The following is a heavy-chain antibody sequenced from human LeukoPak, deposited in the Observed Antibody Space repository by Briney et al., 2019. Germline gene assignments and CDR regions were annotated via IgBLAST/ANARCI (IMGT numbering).Heavy chain of an antibody. J-gene: IGHJ4*02. D-gene: IGHD6-13*01. V-gene: IGHV3-23*01. Sequence: PGGSLRLSCAASGFTFSSYAMSWVRQAPGKGLEWVSAISGSGGSTYYADSVKGRFTISRDNSKNTLYMQMNSLRAEDTAVYYCTKEVAAAGYFDYWGQGTLVTVSS. CDR2: ISGSGGST. CDR3: TKEVAAAGYFDY. CDR1: GFTFSSYA.